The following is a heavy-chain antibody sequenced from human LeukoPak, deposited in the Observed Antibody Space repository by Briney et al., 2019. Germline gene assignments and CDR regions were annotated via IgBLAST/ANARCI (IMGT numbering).Heavy chain of an antibody. J-gene: IGHJ4*02. V-gene: IGHV3-23*01. CDR3: AKDRQTYYYGSGSYFPGY. Sequence: GGSLRLSCAASGFTFSSYAMSGVRQAPGKGLEWVSAISGSGGSTYYADSVKGRFTISRDNSKNTLYLQMNSLRAEDTAVYYCAKDRQTYYYGSGSYFPGYWGQGTLVTVSS. CDR1: GFTFSSYA. CDR2: ISGSGGST. D-gene: IGHD3-10*01.